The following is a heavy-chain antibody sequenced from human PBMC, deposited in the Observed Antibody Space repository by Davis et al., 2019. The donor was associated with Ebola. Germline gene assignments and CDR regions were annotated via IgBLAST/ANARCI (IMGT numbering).Heavy chain of an antibody. CDR2: ISSSSGSTI. Sequence: GEFLKISCAASGFTFSDYYMTWIRQAPGKGLEWVSYISSSSGSTIYYADSVKGRFTISRDNAKNSLYLQMNSLRAEDTAIYYCAREQIAARSFDYWGLGTLVTVSS. J-gene: IGHJ4*02. V-gene: IGHV3-11*04. CDR1: GFTFSDYY. D-gene: IGHD6-6*01. CDR3: AREQIAARSFDY.